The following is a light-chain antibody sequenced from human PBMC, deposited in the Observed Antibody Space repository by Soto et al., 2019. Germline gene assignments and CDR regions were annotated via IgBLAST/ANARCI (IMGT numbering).Light chain of an antibody. V-gene: IGKV3-20*01. CDR3: QQYGSSPPT. Sequence: TVLTQSAGILSLSPGERTILSCGASQSISRYLAWYQQKPGQGPRLLIYGASSRATGTPDRFSGSGSGTDFTLTINRLELEDFALYYCQQYGSSPPTFGQGTKVAIK. J-gene: IGKJ1*01. CDR2: GAS. CDR1: QSISRY.